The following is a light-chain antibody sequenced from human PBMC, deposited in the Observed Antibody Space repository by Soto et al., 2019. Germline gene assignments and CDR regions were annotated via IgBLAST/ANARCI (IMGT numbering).Light chain of an antibody. CDR1: QGVSHK. J-gene: IGKJ5*01. V-gene: IGKV3-15*01. Sequence: ELVMTQSPATLSVSPGERATLSCRASQGVSHKLAWYQQKPGQAPRLLIYDTSTRATGIPARFSGSGSGTEFTLTISSLQSADSAVYYCQQYSNWPPSTFGQGTRLEIK. CDR2: DTS. CDR3: QQYSNWPPST.